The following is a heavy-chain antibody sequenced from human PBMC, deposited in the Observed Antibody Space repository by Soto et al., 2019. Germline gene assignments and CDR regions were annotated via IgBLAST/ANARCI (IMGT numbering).Heavy chain of an antibody. CDR2: IYYSGNT. Sequence: SETLSLTCIVSGGSINSGGYYWSWIRHLPGKGLEWIGYIYYSGNTDYNPSLKSRITISADTSKNQFSLKLRYVTAADTAVYYCARLNGYCVSTSCHGYYGMDVWGKGTTVT. D-gene: IGHD2-2*03. CDR3: ARLNGYCVSTSCHGYYGMDV. J-gene: IGHJ6*04. CDR1: GGSINSGGYY. V-gene: IGHV4-31*03.